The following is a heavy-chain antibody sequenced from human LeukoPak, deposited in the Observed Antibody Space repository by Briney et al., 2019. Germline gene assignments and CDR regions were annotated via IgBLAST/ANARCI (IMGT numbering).Heavy chain of an antibody. Sequence: SETLSLTCAVYGGSFSGYYWSWIRQPPGKGLEWIGEINHSGSTNYNPSLKSRVTISVDTSKNQFSLKLSSVTAADTAVYYCARDSRRELLHAFDIWGQGTMVTVSS. J-gene: IGHJ3*02. CDR1: GGSFSGYY. CDR2: INHSGST. V-gene: IGHV4-34*01. D-gene: IGHD1-26*01. CDR3: ARDSRRELLHAFDI.